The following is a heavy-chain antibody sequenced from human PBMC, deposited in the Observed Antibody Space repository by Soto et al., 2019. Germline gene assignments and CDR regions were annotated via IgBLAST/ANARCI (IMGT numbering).Heavy chain of an antibody. D-gene: IGHD6-19*01. CDR1: GFTFSSYA. J-gene: IGHJ4*02. CDR2: ISYDGSNK. V-gene: IGHV3-30-3*01. CDR3: ARDGIEVAGGPDDY. Sequence: GGSLRLSCAASGFTFSSYAMHWVRQAPGKGLEWVAVISYDGSNKYYADSVKGRFTISRDNSKNTLYLQMNSLRAEDTAVYYCARDGIEVAGGPDDYWGQGTLVTVSS.